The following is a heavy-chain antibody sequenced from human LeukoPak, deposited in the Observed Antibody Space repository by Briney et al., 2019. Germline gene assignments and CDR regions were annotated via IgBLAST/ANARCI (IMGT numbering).Heavy chain of an antibody. V-gene: IGHV3-21*01. J-gene: IGHJ6*03. CDR1: GFTFSSYS. CDR3: ARVHLARSDRYDFWSAYGDYYYYMDV. Sequence: GGSLRLSCAASGFTFSSYSMNWVRQAPGKGLEWVSSISSSSYIYYADSVKGRFTISRDNAKNSLYLQMNSLRAEDTAVYYCARVHLARSDRYDFWSAYGDYYYYMDVWGKRTTVTVSS. CDR2: ISSSSYI. D-gene: IGHD3-3*01.